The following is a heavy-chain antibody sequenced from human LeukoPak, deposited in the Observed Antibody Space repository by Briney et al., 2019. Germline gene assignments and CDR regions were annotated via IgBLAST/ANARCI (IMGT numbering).Heavy chain of an antibody. Sequence: ASVKVSCKASGYTFTGHYMHWVRQAPGQGLEWMGWINPNSGGTNYAQKFQGGVTMTRDTSISTAYMELSRLRSDDTAVYYCARVYGQWLAILPFDIWGQGTMVTVSS. CDR1: GYTFTGHY. V-gene: IGHV1-2*02. CDR3: ARVYGQWLAILPFDI. CDR2: INPNSGGT. J-gene: IGHJ3*02. D-gene: IGHD6-19*01.